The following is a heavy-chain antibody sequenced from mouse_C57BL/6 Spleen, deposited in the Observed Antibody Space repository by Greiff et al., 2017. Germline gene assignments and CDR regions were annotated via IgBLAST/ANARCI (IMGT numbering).Heavy chain of an antibody. CDR2: INPSTGGT. Sequence: EVQLQQSGPELVKPGASVKISCKASGYSFTGYYMHWVKQSSEKSLEWIGEINPSTGGTSYNQKFKGKATLTVDKSSSTAYMQLTSLTSEDSAVYYCARLLRFWFAYWGQGTLVTVSA. D-gene: IGHD1-1*01. CDR3: ARLLRFWFAY. J-gene: IGHJ3*01. CDR1: GYSFTGYY. V-gene: IGHV1-43*01.